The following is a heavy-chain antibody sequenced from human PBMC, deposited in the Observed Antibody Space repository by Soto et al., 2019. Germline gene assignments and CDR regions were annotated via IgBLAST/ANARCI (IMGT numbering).Heavy chain of an antibody. D-gene: IGHD6-13*01. CDR1: GFTFDDYA. CDR3: AKYMSSSWYYYYGMDV. Sequence: GGSLRLSCAASGFTFDDYAMHWVRQAPGKGLEWVSLISWDGGSTYYADSVKGRFTISRDNSKNSLYLQMNSLRAEDTALYYCAKYMSSSWYYYYGMDVWGQGTTVTVSS. V-gene: IGHV3-43D*03. J-gene: IGHJ6*02. CDR2: ISWDGGST.